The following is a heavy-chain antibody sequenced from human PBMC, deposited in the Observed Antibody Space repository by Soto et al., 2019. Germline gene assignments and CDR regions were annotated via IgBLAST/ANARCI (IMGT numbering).Heavy chain of an antibody. CDR3: ARVNTVTEWGWLDS. Sequence: SVKVSCKASGGTFSSYAISWVRQAPGQGLEWMGGIIPIFGTANYAQKFQGRVTITADKSTSTAYMELSSLRSEDTAVYYCARVNTVTEWGWLDSWGQGTLVALYS. J-gene: IGHJ5*01. V-gene: IGHV1-69*06. D-gene: IGHD4-17*01. CDR2: IIPIFGTA. CDR1: GGTFSSYA.